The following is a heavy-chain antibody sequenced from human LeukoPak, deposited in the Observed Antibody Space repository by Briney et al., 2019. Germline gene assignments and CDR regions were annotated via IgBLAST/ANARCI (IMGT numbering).Heavy chain of an antibody. CDR2: IKQDGSEK. J-gene: IGHJ6*03. CDR1: GFTFSSYW. CDR3: ARDYPDITMVRGVIINPYYYYYMDV. V-gene: IGHV3-7*01. D-gene: IGHD3-10*01. Sequence: GGSLRLSCAASGFTFSSYWMSWVRQAPGKGLEWVANIKQDGSEKYYVDSVKGRFTISRDNAENSLYLQMNSLRAEDTAVYYCARDYPDITMVRGVIINPYYYYYMDVWGKGTTVTVSS.